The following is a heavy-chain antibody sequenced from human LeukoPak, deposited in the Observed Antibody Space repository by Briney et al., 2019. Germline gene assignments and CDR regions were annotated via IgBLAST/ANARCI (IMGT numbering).Heavy chain of an antibody. CDR2: IYSGGTT. V-gene: IGHV3-53*01. CDR1: GFTVSNNY. D-gene: IGHD4-23*01. Sequence: PGGSLRLSCAASGFTVSNNYMSWVRQAPGKGLEWVSLIYSGGTTYYADSVKGRLTVSRDNSKNTLYLQMNSLRAEDTAVYYCAREPQQGGNSGAFDIWGQGTMVVVSS. CDR3: AREPQQGGNSGAFDI. J-gene: IGHJ3*02.